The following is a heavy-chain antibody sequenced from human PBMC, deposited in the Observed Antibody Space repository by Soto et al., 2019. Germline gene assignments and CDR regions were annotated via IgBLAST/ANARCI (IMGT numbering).Heavy chain of an antibody. CDR1: GGTFSSYA. V-gene: IGHV1-69*12. Sequence: QVQLVQSGAEVKKPGSSVKVSCKASGGTFSSYAISWVRQAPGQGLEWMGGIIPIFGTANYAQKFQGRVTITADESTSTAYMELRSLRSEDTAVYYCARGYCISTSCYVHYYYGMDVWGQGTTVTVSS. J-gene: IGHJ6*02. D-gene: IGHD2-2*01. CDR2: IIPIFGTA. CDR3: ARGYCISTSCYVHYYYGMDV.